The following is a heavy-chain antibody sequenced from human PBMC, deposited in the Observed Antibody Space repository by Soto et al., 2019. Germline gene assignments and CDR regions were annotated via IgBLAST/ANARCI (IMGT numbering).Heavy chain of an antibody. CDR2: IPYDGIHK. CDR3: ASSPTRVYYGMDV. Sequence: PGGSLRHSCATSGFTFNSYAMHLVCQAPDKKLKTNAVIPYDGIHKYYADTVKGRFTMPRDNTQNKLHLQMNSVKSENKAEYYCASSPTRVYYGMDVWGQGTTVTVSS. V-gene: IGHV3-30*03. CDR1: GFTFNSYA. J-gene: IGHJ6*02.